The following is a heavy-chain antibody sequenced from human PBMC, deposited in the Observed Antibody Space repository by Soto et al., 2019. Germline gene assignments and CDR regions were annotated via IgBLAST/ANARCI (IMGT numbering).Heavy chain of an antibody. J-gene: IGHJ6*02. V-gene: IGHV3-30-3*01. CDR1: GFTFSSYA. D-gene: IGHD2-2*01. CDR3: ARDPSGYCSSTSCYGEYGMDV. Sequence: PGGSLRLSCAASGFTFSSYAMHWVRQAPGKGLEWVAVISYDGSNKYYADSVKGRFTISRDNSKNTLYLQMNSLRAEDTAVYYCARDPSGYCSSTSCYGEYGMDVWGQGTTVTVSS. CDR2: ISYDGSNK.